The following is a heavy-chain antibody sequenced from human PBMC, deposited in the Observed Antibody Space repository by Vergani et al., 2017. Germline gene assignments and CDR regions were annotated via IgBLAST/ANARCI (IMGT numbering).Heavy chain of an antibody. CDR1: GFTFSDYY. CDR2: ISSSGSTI. J-gene: IGHJ4*02. CDR3: ARDQWDAIMITFGGALTS. V-gene: IGHV3-11*01. D-gene: IGHD3-16*01. Sequence: QVQLVESGGGLVKPGGSLRLSCAASGFTFSDYYMSWILQAPGKGLEWVSYISSSGSTIYYADSVKGRFTISRDNAKNSLYLQMNSLRAEDTAVYYCARDQWDAIMITFGGALTSWGQGTLVTVSS.